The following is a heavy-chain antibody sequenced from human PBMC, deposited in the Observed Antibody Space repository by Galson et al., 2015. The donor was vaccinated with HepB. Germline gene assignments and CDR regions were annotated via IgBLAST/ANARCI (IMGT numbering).Heavy chain of an antibody. V-gene: IGHV3-21*01. CDR2: ISSSSSYI. CDR1: GFTFSTYS. CDR3: AGDSYDSSGYPGAFDI. Sequence: SLRLSCAASGFTFSTYSMNWVRQAPGKGLEWLPSISSSSSYIYYADSVKGRITISRDNAKNPLYLQMNSLRAEDTAVYYCAGDSYDSSGYPGAFDIWGQGTMVTVSS. J-gene: IGHJ3*02. D-gene: IGHD3-22*01.